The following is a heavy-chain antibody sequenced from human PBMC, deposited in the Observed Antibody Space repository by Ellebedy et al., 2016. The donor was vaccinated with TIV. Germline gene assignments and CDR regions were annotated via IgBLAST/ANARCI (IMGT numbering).Heavy chain of an antibody. Sequence: MPSETLSLTCTVSDGSINRYYWSWIRQTPGKELEWIGYVYSSGSTNYNPSLTSRLTISLNASKNHVSLKLSSVTAADTAVYYCARVGWDGNWFDAWGQGILVSVSS. D-gene: IGHD1-26*01. CDR1: DGSINRYY. CDR3: ARVGWDGNWFDA. J-gene: IGHJ5*02. CDR2: VYSSGST. V-gene: IGHV4-59*01.